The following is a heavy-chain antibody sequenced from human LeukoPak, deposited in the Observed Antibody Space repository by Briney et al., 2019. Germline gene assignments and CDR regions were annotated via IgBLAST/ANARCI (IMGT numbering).Heavy chain of an antibody. Sequence: GASVKVSCKASGYTFIKHWMHWVRQAPGQGLEWVGLINPTGSATLYAQKFQGRVTLTRDMSTNTDYMELRSLKSEDTAVYYCAKIYCSSNSCYDGRGWFDPWGQGTLVTVSS. CDR1: GYTFIKHW. D-gene: IGHD2-2*01. CDR3: AKIYCSSNSCYDGRGWFDP. J-gene: IGHJ5*02. V-gene: IGHV1-46*01. CDR2: INPTGSAT.